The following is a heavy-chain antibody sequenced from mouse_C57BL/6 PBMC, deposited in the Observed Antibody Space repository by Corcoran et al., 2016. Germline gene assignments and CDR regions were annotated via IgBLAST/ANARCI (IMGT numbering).Heavy chain of an antibody. CDR1: GYTFTSYW. D-gene: IGHD2-10*01. CDR2: IDPSDSYT. Sequence: QVQLQQPGAELVMPGASVKLSCKASGYTFTSYWMHWVKQRPGQGLEWIGEIDPSDSYTNYNQKFKGKSTLTVDKSSSTAYMQLSSLTSEDSAVYYCARPYYGGYFDYWGQGTTLTVSS. CDR3: ARPYYGGYFDY. V-gene: IGHV1-69*01. J-gene: IGHJ2*01.